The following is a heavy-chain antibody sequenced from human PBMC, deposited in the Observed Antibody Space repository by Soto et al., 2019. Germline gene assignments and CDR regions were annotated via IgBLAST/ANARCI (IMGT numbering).Heavy chain of an antibody. D-gene: IGHD2-2*01. CDR1: GFTFSSYW. CDR3: ARDPNIVLVPAALRSYYYYYGMDV. CDR2: IKQDGSEK. V-gene: IGHV3-7*01. J-gene: IGHJ6*02. Sequence: LRLSCAASGFTFSSYWMSWVRQAPGKGLEWVANIKQDGSEKYYVDSLKGRFTISRDNAKNSLYLQMNSLRAEDTAVYYCARDPNIVLVPAALRSYYYYYGMDVWGQGTTVTVSS.